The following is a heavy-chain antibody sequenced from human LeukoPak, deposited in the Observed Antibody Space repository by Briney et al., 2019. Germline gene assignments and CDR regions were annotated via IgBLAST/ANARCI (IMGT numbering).Heavy chain of an antibody. CDR2: ISCSGGSR. CDR3: AGSIAAAGWDFDY. V-gene: IGHV3-23*01. D-gene: IGHD6-13*01. CDR1: GFTFSSYA. Sequence: PGGSLRLSCAASGFTFSSYAMSWVRQAPGKGLEWVSAISCSGGSRYYADSVKGRFTISRDNAKNSLYLQMNSLRAEDTAVYYCAGSIAAAGWDFDYWGQGTLVTVSS. J-gene: IGHJ4*02.